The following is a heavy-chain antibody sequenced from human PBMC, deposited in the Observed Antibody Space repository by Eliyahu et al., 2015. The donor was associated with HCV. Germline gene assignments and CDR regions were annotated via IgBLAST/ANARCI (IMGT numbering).Heavy chain of an antibody. CDR1: GGSISRYY. J-gene: IGHJ6*02. CDR3: ARDQELRTSFYYGMDV. Sequence: QVQLQESGPGLVKPSETLSLTCTVSGGSISRYYWSWIRQPPGKGLEWIGYIYYSGRTNYNPSLKSRVTISVDTSKNQFSLKLSSVTAADTAVYYCARDQELRTSFYYGMDVWGQGTTVTVS. V-gene: IGHV4-59*01. CDR2: IYYSGRT. D-gene: IGHD1-7*01.